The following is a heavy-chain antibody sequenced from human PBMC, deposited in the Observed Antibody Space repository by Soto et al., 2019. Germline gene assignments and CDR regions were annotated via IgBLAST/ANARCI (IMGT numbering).Heavy chain of an antibody. CDR3: ARRSTTDYFDY. Sequence: SETLSLTCSFSGVSISGFYWSWIRQPPGKGLEWIGNIYYSGSANYNPSLKSRVTIFVDTSKNQLSLKLSSVAAADTAIYYCARRSTTDYFDYWGQGTPVTVSS. D-gene: IGHD1-26*01. V-gene: IGHV4-59*01. CDR1: GVSISGFY. CDR2: IYYSGSA. J-gene: IGHJ4*02.